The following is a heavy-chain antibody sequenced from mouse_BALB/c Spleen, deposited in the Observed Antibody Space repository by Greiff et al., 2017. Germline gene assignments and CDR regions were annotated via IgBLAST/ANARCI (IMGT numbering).Heavy chain of an antibody. CDR3: AREAITTVVATDFDV. CDR1: GFTFSSFG. Sequence: DVHLVESGGGLVQPGGSRKLSCAASGFTFSSFGMHWVRQAPEKGLEWVAYISSGSSTIYYADTVKGRFTISRDNPKNTLFLQMTSLRSEDTAMYYCAREAITTVVATDFDVWGAGTTVTVSS. D-gene: IGHD1-1*01. J-gene: IGHJ1*01. CDR2: ISSGSSTI. V-gene: IGHV5-17*02.